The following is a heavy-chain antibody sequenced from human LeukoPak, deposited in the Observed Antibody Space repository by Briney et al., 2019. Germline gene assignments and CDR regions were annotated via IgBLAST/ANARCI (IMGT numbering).Heavy chain of an antibody. Sequence: TWGSLRLSSAASGFTFSSYGMSWVRQAPGKGLEWCSAISGSGGSTYYADSVKGRFTISTDNSKNTLYLQMNSLRAEDTAVYYCGKDGSGDPDYWGQGTLVTVSS. D-gene: IGHD1-26*01. J-gene: IGHJ4*02. V-gene: IGHV3-23*01. CDR2: ISGSGGST. CDR3: GKDGSGDPDY. CDR1: GFTFSSYG.